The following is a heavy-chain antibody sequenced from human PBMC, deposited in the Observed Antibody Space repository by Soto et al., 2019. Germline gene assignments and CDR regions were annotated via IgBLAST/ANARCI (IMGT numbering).Heavy chain of an antibody. J-gene: IGHJ6*02. CDR3: ARGGGSYYHYGMDV. CDR1: GYSFTSYW. Sequence: LGESLKISCKGSGYSFTSYWISWVRQMPGKGLEWMGRIDPSDSYTNYSPSFQGHVTISADKSISTAYLQWSSLKASDTAMYYCARGGGSYYHYGMDVWGQGTTVTVSS. V-gene: IGHV5-10-1*01. D-gene: IGHD1-26*01. CDR2: IDPSDSYT.